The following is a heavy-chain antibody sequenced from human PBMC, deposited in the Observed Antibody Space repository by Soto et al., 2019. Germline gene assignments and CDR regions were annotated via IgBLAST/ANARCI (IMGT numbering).Heavy chain of an antibody. Sequence: EVQLLESGGGLVQPGGSLRLSCAASGFSFSSYAMNWVRQAPGKGLEWVSVISGSGDSTYYADSVKGRFTISRDNSKNTRYLQMISLRAEDTAVYYCARRSSGWYFDYWGQGTLVTVSS. D-gene: IGHD6-19*01. V-gene: IGHV3-23*01. CDR3: ARRSSGWYFDY. CDR2: ISGSGDST. CDR1: GFSFSSYA. J-gene: IGHJ4*02.